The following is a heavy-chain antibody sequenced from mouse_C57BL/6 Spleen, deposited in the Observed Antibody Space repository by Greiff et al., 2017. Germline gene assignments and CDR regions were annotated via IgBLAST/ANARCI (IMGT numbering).Heavy chain of an antibody. J-gene: IGHJ4*01. D-gene: IGHD1-1*01. CDR2: FYPGSGSI. V-gene: IGHV1-62-2*01. Sequence: VQLQQSGAELVKPGASVTLSCKASGYTFPEYTIHWVKQRSGQGLEWIGWFYPGSGSIKYNEKFKDKATLTADKSSSTVYMELSRVTSEDSAVYFCARQYYYGSSYYYAMDYWGQGTSVTVSS. CDR3: ARQYYYGSSYYYAMDY. CDR1: GYTFPEYT.